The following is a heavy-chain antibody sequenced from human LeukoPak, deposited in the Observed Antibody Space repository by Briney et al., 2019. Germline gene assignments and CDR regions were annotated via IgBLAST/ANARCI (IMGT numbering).Heavy chain of an antibody. CDR2: ISGDGGST. J-gene: IGHJ6*02. CDR3: AKDRNGYSSSWTYYYCGMDV. Sequence: GGSLRLSCAASGFTFDDYAMHWVRQAPGKGLEWVSLISGDGGSTYYADSVKGRFTISRDNSKNSLYLQMNSLRTEDTALYYCAKDRNGYSSSWTYYYCGMDVWGQGTTVTVSS. V-gene: IGHV3-43*02. CDR1: GFTFDDYA. D-gene: IGHD6-13*01.